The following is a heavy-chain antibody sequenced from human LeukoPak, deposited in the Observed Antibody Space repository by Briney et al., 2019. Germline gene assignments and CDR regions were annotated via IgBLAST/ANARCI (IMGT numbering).Heavy chain of an antibody. Sequence: GGSLRLSCVASGLSFGNYWMDWVRQAPGKGVEWVGKIKQDGSEKYYVDSVKGRFTISRDNAKNSLYLDMNSLRVEDTAIYYCTRDFDPWGQGTLVTVSS. CDR2: IKQDGSEK. CDR1: GLSFGNYW. CDR3: TRDFDP. J-gene: IGHJ5*02. V-gene: IGHV3-7*01.